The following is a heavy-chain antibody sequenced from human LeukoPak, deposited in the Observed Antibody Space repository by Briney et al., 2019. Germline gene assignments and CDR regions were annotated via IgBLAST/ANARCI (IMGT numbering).Heavy chain of an antibody. J-gene: IGHJ4*02. CDR1: GGSISSSSYY. CDR2: IYYSGST. CDR3: ARHLGVMITFGGVIATIPDPYYFDY. V-gene: IGHV4-39*01. Sequence: SETLSLTCTVSGGSISSSSYYWGWTRQPPGKGLEWIGSIYYSGSTYYNPSLKSRVTISVDTSKNQFSLKLSSVTAADTAVYYCARHLGVMITFGGVIATIPDPYYFDYWGQGTLVTVSS. D-gene: IGHD3-16*02.